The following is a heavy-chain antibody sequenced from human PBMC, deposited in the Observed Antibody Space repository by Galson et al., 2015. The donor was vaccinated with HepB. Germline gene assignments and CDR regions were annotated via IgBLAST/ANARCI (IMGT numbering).Heavy chain of an antibody. CDR2: ISSSSSTI. CDR1: GFTFSSYS. D-gene: IGHD5-18*01. V-gene: IGHV3-48*01. J-gene: IGHJ4*02. CDR3: ARTQWYGYSYGRYFDY. Sequence: SLRLSCAASGFTFSSYSMNWVRQAPGKGLEWVSYISSSSSTIYYADSVKGRFTISRDNAKNSLYLQMNSLRAEDTAVYYCARTQWYGYSYGRYFDYWGQGTLVTVSS.